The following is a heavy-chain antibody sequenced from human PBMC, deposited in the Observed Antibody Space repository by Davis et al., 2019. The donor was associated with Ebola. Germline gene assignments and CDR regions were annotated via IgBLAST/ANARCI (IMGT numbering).Heavy chain of an antibody. J-gene: IGHJ4*02. CDR2: ISTYNDNT. Sequence: ASVEVSCKASGYTFTNYGVGWVRQVPGQGFEWMGWISTYNDNTVYAQKFQDRVTMTTDTSTNTAYMDLRSLRSDDTAVYYCARGYSSAWYYFDFWGQGTLVTVSS. CDR3: ARGYSSAWYYFDF. D-gene: IGHD6-19*01. V-gene: IGHV1-18*01. CDR1: GYTFTNYG.